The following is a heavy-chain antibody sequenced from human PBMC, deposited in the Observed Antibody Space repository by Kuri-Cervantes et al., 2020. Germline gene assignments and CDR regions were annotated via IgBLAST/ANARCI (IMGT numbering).Heavy chain of an antibody. V-gene: IGHV4-39*01. D-gene: IGHD3-22*01. CDR3: ARVGTYYYDSSGYYLPRYWYFDL. CDR2: IYYSGST. CDR1: GGSISSSSYY. J-gene: IGHJ2*01. Sequence: GSLRLSCTVSGGSISSSSYYWGWIRQPPGKGLEWIGSIYYSGSTYYNPSLKSRVTISVDTSKNQFSLKLSSVTAADTAVYYCARVGTYYYDSSGYYLPRYWYFDLWGRGTLVTVSS.